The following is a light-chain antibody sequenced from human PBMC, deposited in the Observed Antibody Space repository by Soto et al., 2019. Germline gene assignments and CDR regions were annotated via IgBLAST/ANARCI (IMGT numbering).Light chain of an antibody. Sequence: DIQLTQSPAFLSASLGDRVTITCRASQGIGSYLAWYQQKPGKAPRLLIYAASTLQSGVPSRFSGSASGTEFTLTISSLQPDDFATYYCQQYDTYRKFGQGTKVDIK. J-gene: IGKJ1*01. CDR3: QQYDTYRK. CDR2: AAS. CDR1: QGIGSY. V-gene: IGKV1-9*01.